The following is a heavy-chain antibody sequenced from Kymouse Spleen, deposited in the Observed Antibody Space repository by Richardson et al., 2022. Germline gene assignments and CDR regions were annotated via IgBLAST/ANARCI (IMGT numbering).Heavy chain of an antibody. D-gene: IGHD1-7*01. V-gene: IGHV3-9*01. CDR2: ISWNSGSI. CDR1: GFTFDDYA. CDR3: AKAVRYNWNSYYYYYGMDV. Sequence: EVQLVESGGGLVQPGRSLRLSCAASGFTFDDYAMHWVRQAPGKGLEWVSGISWNSGSIGYADSVKGRFTISRDNAKNSLYLQMNSLRAEDTALYYCAKAVRYNWNSYYYYYGMDVWGQGTTVTVSS. J-gene: IGHJ6*02.